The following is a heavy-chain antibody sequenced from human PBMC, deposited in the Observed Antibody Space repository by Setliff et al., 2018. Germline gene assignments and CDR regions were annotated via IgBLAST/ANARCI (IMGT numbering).Heavy chain of an antibody. D-gene: IGHD1-26*01. J-gene: IGHJ4*02. CDR2: IYTSGTT. Sequence: SETLSLTCTVSGASISSGSYYWSWIRQPAGKGLEWLGRIYTSGTTNYSPSFKSRVTISADTSKNQISLKLSSVTAADTAVYYCARDNTIVGATDYWGQGALVTVS. CDR1: GASISSGSYY. V-gene: IGHV4-61*02. CDR3: ARDNTIVGATDY.